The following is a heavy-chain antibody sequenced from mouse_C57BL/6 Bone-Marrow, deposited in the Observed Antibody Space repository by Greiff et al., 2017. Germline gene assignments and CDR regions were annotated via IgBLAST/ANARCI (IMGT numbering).Heavy chain of an antibody. Sequence: EVKLVESEGGLVQPGSSMKLSCTASGFTFRDYYMAWVRQVPEKGLEWVANINYDDSSTYYLDSLKSRFIISRDKSTTLLYLQMSSRKSADTATYYCARDRQTGTDWYFDVWGTGTTVTVSS. V-gene: IGHV5-16*01. CDR3: ARDRQTGTDWYFDV. D-gene: IGHD4-1*01. J-gene: IGHJ1*03. CDR1: GFTFRDYY. CDR2: INYDDSST.